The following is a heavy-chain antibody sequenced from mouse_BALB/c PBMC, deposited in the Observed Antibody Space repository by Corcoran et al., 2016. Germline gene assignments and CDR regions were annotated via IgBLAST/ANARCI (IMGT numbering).Heavy chain of an antibody. J-gene: IGHJ3*01. D-gene: IGHD1-1*01. CDR1: GYTFSSYW. V-gene: IGHV1-9*01. CDR2: ILPGSGRT. Sequence: QVQLQQSGSELMKTGASVKITCKATGYTFSSYWIHWVKQRPGQGLGWIGEILPGSGRTNNNEKFKGKATFTADTSSNTAYMQFSILTSEDSAVYYCVRHGGAYWGQGTLVTVSA. CDR3: VRHGGAY.